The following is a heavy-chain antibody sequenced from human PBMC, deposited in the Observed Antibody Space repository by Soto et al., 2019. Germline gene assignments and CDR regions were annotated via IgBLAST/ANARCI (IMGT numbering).Heavy chain of an antibody. CDR2: ISSSSSYI. CDR1: GFTFSSYS. J-gene: IGHJ4*02. CDR3: ARGADYDFWSGYYTALDY. D-gene: IGHD3-3*01. Sequence: PGGSLRLSCAASGFTFSSYSMDWVRQAPGKGLEWVSSISSSSSYIYYADSVKGRFTISRDNAKNSLYLQMNSLRAEDTAVYYCARGADYDFWSGYYTALDYWGQGTLVTV. V-gene: IGHV3-21*01.